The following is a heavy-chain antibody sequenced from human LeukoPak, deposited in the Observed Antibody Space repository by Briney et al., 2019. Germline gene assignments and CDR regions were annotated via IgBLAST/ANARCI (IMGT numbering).Heavy chain of an antibody. Sequence: KPSETLSLTCTVSGGSISSYYWSWIRQPPGKGLEWIGYIYYSGSTNYNPSLKSRVTISVDTSKNQFSLKLSSVTAADTAVYYCARGFMKKDNPILLWFGEEQNWFDPWGQGTLVTVSS. CDR1: GGSISSYY. D-gene: IGHD3-10*01. CDR3: ARGFMKKDNPILLWFGEEQNWFDP. V-gene: IGHV4-59*12. J-gene: IGHJ5*02. CDR2: IYYSGST.